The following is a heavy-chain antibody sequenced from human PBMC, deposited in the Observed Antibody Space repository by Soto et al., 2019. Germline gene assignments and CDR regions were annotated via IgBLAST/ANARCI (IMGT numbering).Heavy chain of an antibody. D-gene: IGHD5-12*01. CDR2: ISGSGGST. CDR3: AKPPFSCGGYWHY. Sequence: EVQLLESGGGLVQPGGSLRLSCAASGFTFSSYAMSWVRQAPGKGLEWVSAISGSGGSTYYADSVKGRFTISRDNSKNTPYLHMNSLRAEDTAVYYCAKPPFSCGGYWHYWGQGTLVTVSS. CDR1: GFTFSSYA. J-gene: IGHJ4*02. V-gene: IGHV3-23*01.